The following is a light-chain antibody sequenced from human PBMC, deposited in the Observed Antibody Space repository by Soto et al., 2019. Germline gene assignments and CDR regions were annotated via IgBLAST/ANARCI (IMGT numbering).Light chain of an antibody. CDR1: ESISTF. CDR2: AAS. CDR3: QQSYTMPST. Sequence: DIQMTQSPSSLSASVGDRLTITCRASESISTFLNWYQNKPGAAPKLVIYAASTLQSGVPSRFSGSGSGTEFTLTISSVQPEDFAAYYCQQSYTMPSTFGQGTKVEIE. J-gene: IGKJ2*01. V-gene: IGKV1-39*01.